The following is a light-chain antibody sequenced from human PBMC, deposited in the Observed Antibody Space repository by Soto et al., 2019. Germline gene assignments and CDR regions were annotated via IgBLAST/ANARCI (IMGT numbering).Light chain of an antibody. CDR1: QSISSY. CDR3: QHCASSPWT. Sequence: DIQMTESPSALSAYVGDTVTIVCRASQSISSYLDWYQQKPGKVPKLLIYDVLSLESGVPSRFSGSGSGTDFTLTINSLQTEDFVTYFCQHCASSPWTFGQGTKVDI. CDR2: DVL. J-gene: IGKJ1*01. V-gene: IGKV1-39*01.